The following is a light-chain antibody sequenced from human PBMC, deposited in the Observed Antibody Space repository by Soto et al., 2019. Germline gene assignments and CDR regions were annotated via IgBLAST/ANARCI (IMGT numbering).Light chain of an antibody. Sequence: EIVVTQSPLSLPVTPGEPASISCRSSQSLLHSNGYNYLDWYLQKPGQSPQLLIYLGSNRASGVPDRFSGSGSGTDFTLKISRVEAEDVGVYYCMQALQTPPPFGQGTMVAIK. CDR2: LGS. CDR1: QSLLHSNGYNY. V-gene: IGKV2-28*01. J-gene: IGKJ1*01. CDR3: MQALQTPPP.